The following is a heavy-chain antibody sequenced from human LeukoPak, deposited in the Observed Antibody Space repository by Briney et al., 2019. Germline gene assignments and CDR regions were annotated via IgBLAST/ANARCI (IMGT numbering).Heavy chain of an antibody. V-gene: IGHV1-8*01. CDR2: MNPNSGHT. CDR3: ARSIVGVRKRNDY. J-gene: IGHJ4*02. Sequence: SVKVSCKPSGYTFTSYDIIWVRQASAHGLEWMGWMNPNSGHTDYAQKFQGRVTMTRTTSISTAYMELTSLTSEDSAVYYCARSIVGVRKRNDYWGQGTLVTVSS. D-gene: IGHD1-26*01. CDR1: GYTFTSYD.